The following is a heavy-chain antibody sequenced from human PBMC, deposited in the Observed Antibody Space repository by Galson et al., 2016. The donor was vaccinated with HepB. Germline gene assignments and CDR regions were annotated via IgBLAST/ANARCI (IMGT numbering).Heavy chain of an antibody. D-gene: IGHD4-17*01. Sequence: SLRLSCAASGFTFSNYYMSWVRQAPGKGLEWVANIKQDGSEKYYVDSVKGRFTISRDNVENSLYLQMNSLRAEDTPVYYCARYDHGEDRSDYWGQGTLVTVSS. CDR3: ARYDHGEDRSDY. J-gene: IGHJ4*02. CDR2: IKQDGSEK. V-gene: IGHV3-7*03. CDR1: GFTFSNYY.